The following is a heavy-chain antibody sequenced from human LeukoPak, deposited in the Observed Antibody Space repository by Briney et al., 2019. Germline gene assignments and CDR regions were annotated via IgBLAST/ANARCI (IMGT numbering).Heavy chain of an antibody. CDR2: VNPSGGST. CDR1: GYSFTSFY. CDR3: ARDAF. D-gene: IGHD3-3*02. V-gene: IGHV1-46*01. Sequence: VASVKVSCKTAGYSFTSFYIHWIRQAPGQGLEWMGMVNPSGGSTVSAQKFQDRVNMTADTSTRTVHTEMTGLRSDDTAIYYCARDAFWGQGTLVTVSS. J-gene: IGHJ4*02.